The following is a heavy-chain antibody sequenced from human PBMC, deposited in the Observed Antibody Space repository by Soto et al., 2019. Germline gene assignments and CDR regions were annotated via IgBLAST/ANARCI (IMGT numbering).Heavy chain of an antibody. V-gene: IGHV1-69*02. J-gene: IGHJ4*02. Sequence: QVQLVQSGAEVKKPGSSVKVSCKASGGTFSSYTISWVRQAPGQGLEWMGRIIPILGLTNYAQKFQGRVTITADRSTSTAYMELSSLRSEDTAVYYWWCFYGSGSYYHLDYWGQGTLVTVS. CDR3: WCFYGSGSYYHLDY. D-gene: IGHD3-10*01. CDR2: IIPILGLT. CDR1: GGTFSSYT.